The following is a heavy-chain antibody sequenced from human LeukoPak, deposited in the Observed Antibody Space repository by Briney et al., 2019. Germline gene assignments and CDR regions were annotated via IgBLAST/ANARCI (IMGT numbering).Heavy chain of an antibody. CDR2: ISYDGSNK. J-gene: IGHJ4*02. Sequence: GGSLRLSCAASGFPLNTYGIHWARQAPGKGLEWVAVISYDGSNKYYADSVKGRFTISRDNSKNTVYLQMNSLRAEDTAVYYCAKDLPWFDYWGQGTLVTVSS. CDR1: GFPLNTYG. CDR3: AKDLPWFDY. V-gene: IGHV3-30*18.